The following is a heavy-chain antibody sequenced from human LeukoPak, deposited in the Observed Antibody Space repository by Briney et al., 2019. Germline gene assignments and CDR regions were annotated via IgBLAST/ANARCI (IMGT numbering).Heavy chain of an antibody. Sequence: GGSLRLSCAASGFTFSSFQMNWVRQAPGKGLEWVSYIGSSDTTIYYADSVKGRFTISRDNAKNSLYLQMNSLRAEDTAVYYCAREGYSGCFDDAFDMWGQGTMVTVSS. CDR3: AREGYSGCFDDAFDM. CDR1: GFTFSSFQ. CDR2: IGSSDTTI. J-gene: IGHJ3*02. V-gene: IGHV3-48*03. D-gene: IGHD5-12*01.